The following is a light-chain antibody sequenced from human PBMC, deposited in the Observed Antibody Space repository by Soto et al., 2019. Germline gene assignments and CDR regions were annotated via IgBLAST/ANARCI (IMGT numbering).Light chain of an antibody. Sequence: EIVLTQSPGTLSLSPGESATLSCRASQSVSSSSLAWYQQKPGQAPRLLFFGVSNRAAAVPDRFGGSGSGADFTLTISRLEPEDCAVYYCQQYGGSSLTFGGGSKVEIK. J-gene: IGKJ4*01. CDR2: GVS. V-gene: IGKV3-20*01. CDR3: QQYGGSSLT. CDR1: QSVSSSS.